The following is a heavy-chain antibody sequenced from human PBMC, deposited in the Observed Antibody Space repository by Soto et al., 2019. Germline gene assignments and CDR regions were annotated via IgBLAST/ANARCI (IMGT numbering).Heavy chain of an antibody. V-gene: IGHV5-10-1*01. Sequence: PGESLKISCKGSGYSFTSYWISWVRQMPGKGLEWMGRIDPSDSYTNYSPSFQGHVTISADKSISTAYLQWSSLKASDTAMYYCARRASSGYYTPYYYGMDVWGQGTTVTV. CDR2: IDPSDSYT. J-gene: IGHJ6*02. CDR3: ARRASSGYYTPYYYGMDV. D-gene: IGHD3-22*01. CDR1: GYSFTSYW.